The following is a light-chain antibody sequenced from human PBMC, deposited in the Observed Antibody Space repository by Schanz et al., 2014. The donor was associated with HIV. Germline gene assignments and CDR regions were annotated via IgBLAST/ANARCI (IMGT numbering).Light chain of an antibody. J-gene: IGLJ3*02. Sequence: QSALTQPPSASGSPGQSVTISCTGTTSDIGNHDFVSWYQQHPGKAPKLMIYDVTKRPSGVPARFSGSKSGNTASLTVSGLQADDEAHYYCSSYTSFGTLVFGGGTQLTVL. CDR3: SSYTSFGTLV. CDR2: DVT. V-gene: IGLV2-8*01. CDR1: TSDIGNHDF.